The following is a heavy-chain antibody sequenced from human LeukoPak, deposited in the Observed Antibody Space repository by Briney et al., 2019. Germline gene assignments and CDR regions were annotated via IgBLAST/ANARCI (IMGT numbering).Heavy chain of an antibody. CDR3: ARDFGSSIP. J-gene: IGHJ5*02. Sequence: PSETLSLTCTVSGGSISSYYWSWIRQPPGKGLEWIGYIYYSGNTYYNPSLKSRVSISVDTSKNQFSLKVSSVTAADTAVYYCARDFGSSIPWGQGTLVTVSS. D-gene: IGHD6-6*01. CDR1: GGSISSYY. CDR2: IYYSGNT. V-gene: IGHV4-59*06.